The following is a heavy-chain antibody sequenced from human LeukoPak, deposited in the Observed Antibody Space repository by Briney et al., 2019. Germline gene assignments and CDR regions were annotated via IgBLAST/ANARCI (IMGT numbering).Heavy chain of an antibody. CDR1: GFTFGTYY. Sequence: GGSLRLSCAASGFTFGTYYMSWFRQAPGKGLEWVANIIQDGSQKYYVDSVKGRFSISRDNGNNSLFLHMSSLKAEDTAVYYCARDLSDTSGYFDYWGQGTLVIVSS. CDR3: ARDLSDTSGYFDY. J-gene: IGHJ4*02. CDR2: IIQDGSQK. D-gene: IGHD3-22*01. V-gene: IGHV3-7*01.